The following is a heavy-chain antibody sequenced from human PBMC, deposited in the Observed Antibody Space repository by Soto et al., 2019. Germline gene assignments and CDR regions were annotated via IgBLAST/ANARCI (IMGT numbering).Heavy chain of an antibody. D-gene: IGHD1-26*01. CDR3: ARQSPSYSSWFDP. Sequence: PSETLSLTCTVSGGSISSSSYYWGWIRQPPGKGLEWIGSIYYSGSTYYNPSLKSRVTISVDTSKNQFSLKLSSVTAADTAVYYCARQSPSYSSWFDPWGQGTLVTVSS. CDR2: IYYSGST. J-gene: IGHJ5*02. V-gene: IGHV4-39*01. CDR1: GGSISSSSYY.